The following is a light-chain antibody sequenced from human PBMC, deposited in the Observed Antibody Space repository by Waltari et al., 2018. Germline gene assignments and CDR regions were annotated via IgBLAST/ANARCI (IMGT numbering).Light chain of an antibody. V-gene: IGLV2-23*02. CDR3: CSCAGVTPYVL. Sequence: QSALTQPAPVAGSPGQSITISCAGRRSDCGTYDLVTVYKQPPGKAAKLLLYEFTKRPSGVPARFSGSKSGNTASLTISGLQAADEADYYCCSCAGVTPYVLFGGGTKVTVL. J-gene: IGLJ2*01. CDR2: EFT. CDR1: RSDCGTYDL.